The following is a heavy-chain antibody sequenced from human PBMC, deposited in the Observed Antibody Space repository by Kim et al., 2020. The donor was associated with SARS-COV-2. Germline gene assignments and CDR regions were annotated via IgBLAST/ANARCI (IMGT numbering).Heavy chain of an antibody. CDR1: GYNFNDHY. V-gene: IGHV1-2*02. CDR2: INPNGGET. Sequence: ASVKVSCKVSGYNFNDHYIHWVRQAPGQGLEWMGWINPNGGETKYAEKFHGKASMTRDMSTNTAYVELYSLSFDDTAVYYCARDSDPAYWGQGILVTVSS. J-gene: IGHJ4*02. CDR3: ARDSDPAY.